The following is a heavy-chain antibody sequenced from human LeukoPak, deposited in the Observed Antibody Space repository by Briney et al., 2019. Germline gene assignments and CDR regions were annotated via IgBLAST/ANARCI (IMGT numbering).Heavy chain of an antibody. CDR2: INHSGST. V-gene: IGHV4-34*01. Sequence: PSETLSLTCAVYGASFSGYYWSWIRQPPGKGLEWIGEINHSGSTNYNPSLKSRVTISVDTSKNQFSLKLSSVTAADTAVYYCARLINYDSSGYPDWGQGTLVTVSS. D-gene: IGHD3-22*01. CDR3: ARLINYDSSGYPD. CDR1: GASFSGYY. J-gene: IGHJ4*02.